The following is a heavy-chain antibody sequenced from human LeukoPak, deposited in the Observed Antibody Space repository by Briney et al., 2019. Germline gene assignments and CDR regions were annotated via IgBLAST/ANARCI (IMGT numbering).Heavy chain of an antibody. CDR2: TYPGGSDT. D-gene: IGHD5-12*01. J-gene: IGHJ4*02. Sequence: GESLKISCKASGYSITNYWIGWVRQLPGEGLEWVGITYPGGSDTKYNPAFQSQVTISADKSIIPAYLQWSSLRPADTAMYYCARQGTIVAGTRGTTFDYWGQGTLLTVSS. V-gene: IGHV5-51*01. CDR1: GYSITNYW. CDR3: ARQGTIVAGTRGTTFDY.